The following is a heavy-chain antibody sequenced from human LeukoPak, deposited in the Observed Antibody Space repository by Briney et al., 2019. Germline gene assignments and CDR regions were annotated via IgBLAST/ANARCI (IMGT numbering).Heavy chain of an antibody. J-gene: IGHJ6*02. V-gene: IGHV1-2*02. CDR3: ARRDCRSTSCYNANYGLDV. CDR1: GCTFSDYS. Sequence: ASVKVSCKASGCTFSDYSLHWVRQAPGQGLEWMGWMNPNSGGTNYARKFQGRVTMTRDTSISTAFMELSRLRSDDTAVYYCARRDCRSTSCYNANYGLDVWGQGTTVTVSS. CDR2: MNPNSGGT. D-gene: IGHD2-2*02.